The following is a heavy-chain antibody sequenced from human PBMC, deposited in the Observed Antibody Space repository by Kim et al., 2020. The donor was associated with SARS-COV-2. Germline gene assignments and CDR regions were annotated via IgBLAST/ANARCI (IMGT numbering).Heavy chain of an antibody. Sequence: SETLSLTCTVSRGSISSYYWSWIRQPPGKGLEWIGYIYYSGSTNYNPSLKSRVTISVDTSKNQFSLKLSSVTAADTAVYYCARDSSAYGSGSYDYWGQGTLVTVSS. CDR1: RGSISSYY. V-gene: IGHV4-59*13. CDR3: ARDSSAYGSGSYDY. J-gene: IGHJ4*02. CDR2: IYYSGST. D-gene: IGHD3-10*01.